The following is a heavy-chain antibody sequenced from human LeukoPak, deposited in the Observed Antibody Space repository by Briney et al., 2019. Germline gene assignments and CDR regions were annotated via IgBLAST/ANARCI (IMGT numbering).Heavy chain of an antibody. CDR2: ISYDGSNE. D-gene: IGHD1-1*01. CDR3: ARELERAFDY. CDR1: GFTFSGYA. V-gene: IGHV3-30-3*01. Sequence: GGSLRLSCAASGFTFSGYAMHRVRQAPGKGLEWVAVISYDGSNEYYADSVKGRFTISRGNSKNTLYLQMNSLRAEDTAVYYCARELERAFDYWGQGTLVTVSS. J-gene: IGHJ4*02.